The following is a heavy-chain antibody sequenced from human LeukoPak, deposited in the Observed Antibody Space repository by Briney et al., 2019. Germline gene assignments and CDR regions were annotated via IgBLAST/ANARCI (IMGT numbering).Heavy chain of an antibody. D-gene: IGHD2-21*01. Sequence: PGGSLRLSCAASGFTLSSYGMHWVRQAPGKGLEWVAFIRYDGSNKYYADSVKGRFTISRDNSKNTLYLQMNSLRAEDTAVYYCAKLWVDAFDIWGQGTMVTVSS. CDR3: AKLWVDAFDI. V-gene: IGHV3-30*02. CDR2: IRYDGSNK. CDR1: GFTLSSYG. J-gene: IGHJ3*02.